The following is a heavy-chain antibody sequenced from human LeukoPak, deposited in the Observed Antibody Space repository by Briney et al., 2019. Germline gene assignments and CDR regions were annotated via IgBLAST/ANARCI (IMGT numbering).Heavy chain of an antibody. D-gene: IGHD3-3*01. J-gene: IGHJ4*02. CDR1: GDSISSYY. CDR3: ARSRGGVWSGLDY. CDR2: IYFSGSS. Sequence: SETLSLTCTVSGDSISSYYWTWIRQPPGKGLEWIGYIYFSGSSNYNPSLKSRVTISLDTSKNQFSLKLSSVTAADTAVYYCARSRGGVWSGLDYWGQGTLVTVSS. V-gene: IGHV4-4*09.